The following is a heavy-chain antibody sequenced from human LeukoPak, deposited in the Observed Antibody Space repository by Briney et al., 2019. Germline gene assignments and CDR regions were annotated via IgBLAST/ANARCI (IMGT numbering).Heavy chain of an antibody. J-gene: IGHJ5*02. V-gene: IGHV1-2*02. CDR2: INPNSGGT. D-gene: IGHD2-2*02. CDR1: GYTFTGYY. CDR3: ARGDIVVLPAGIPHNWFDP. Sequence: ASVKVSCKASGYTFTGYYMHWVRQAPGQGLEWMGWINPNSGGTNYAQKFQGRVTMTRDTSISTAYMELSRLRSDDAAVYYCARGDIVVLPAGIPHNWFDPWGQGTLVTVSS.